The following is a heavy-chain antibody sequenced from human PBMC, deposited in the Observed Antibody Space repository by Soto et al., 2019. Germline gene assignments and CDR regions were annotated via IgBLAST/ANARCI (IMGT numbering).Heavy chain of an antibody. CDR1: GFTFSSYA. V-gene: IGHV3-30-3*01. J-gene: IGHJ4*02. D-gene: IGHD5-18*01. CDR2: ISYDGSNK. CDR3: ARVGKVGYSYGYYFDY. Sequence: QVQLVESGGGVVQPGRSLRLSCAASGFTFSSYAMHWVRQAPGKGLEWVAVISYDGSNKYYADSVKGRFTISRDNSKNTLYLQMNSLRAEDTAVYYCARVGKVGYSYGYYFDYWGQGTLVTVSS.